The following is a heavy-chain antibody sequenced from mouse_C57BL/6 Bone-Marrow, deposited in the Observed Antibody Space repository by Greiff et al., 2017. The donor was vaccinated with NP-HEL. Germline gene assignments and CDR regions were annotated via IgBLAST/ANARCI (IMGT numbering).Heavy chain of an antibody. V-gene: IGHV6-6*01. CDR3: TRLLPPSTTVVAEGYFDI. J-gene: IGHJ1*03. Sequence: EVQGVESGGGLVQPGGSMKLSCAASGFTFSDAWMDWVRQSPEKGLEWVAEIRNKANNHATYYAESVKGRFTISRDDSKSSVYLQMNSLRAEDTGIYYCTRLLPPSTTVVAEGYFDIWGTGTTVTVSS. D-gene: IGHD1-1*01. CDR1: GFTFSDAW. CDR2: IRNKANNHAT.